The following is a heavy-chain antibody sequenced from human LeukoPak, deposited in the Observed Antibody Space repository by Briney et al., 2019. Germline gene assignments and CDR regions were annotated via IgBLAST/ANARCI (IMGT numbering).Heavy chain of an antibody. CDR2: ISYDGSNK. Sequence: GGSLRLSCAASGFTFSSYAMHWVRQAPGKGLEWVAVISYDGSNKYYADSVKGRFTISRDNSKNTLYLQMKSLRAEDTAVYYCAKGGGYEAQYYYYYLDVWGKGTTVTVSS. CDR1: GFTFSSYA. D-gene: IGHD5-12*01. V-gene: IGHV3-30*04. CDR3: AKGGGYEAQYYYYYLDV. J-gene: IGHJ6*03.